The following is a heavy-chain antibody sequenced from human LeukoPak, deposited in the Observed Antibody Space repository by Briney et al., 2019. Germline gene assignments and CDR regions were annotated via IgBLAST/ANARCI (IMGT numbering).Heavy chain of an antibody. Sequence: GGSLRLSCAASGFTFSSYSMNRVRQAPGKGLEWVSSISSSSGYIYYADSVKGRFTISRDNAKNSLYLQMSSLRAEDTAVYYCAAGSGSYRDWFDPWGQGTLVTVSS. D-gene: IGHD3-10*01. V-gene: IGHV3-21*01. CDR3: AAGSGSYRDWFDP. J-gene: IGHJ5*02. CDR1: GFTFSSYS. CDR2: ISSSSGYI.